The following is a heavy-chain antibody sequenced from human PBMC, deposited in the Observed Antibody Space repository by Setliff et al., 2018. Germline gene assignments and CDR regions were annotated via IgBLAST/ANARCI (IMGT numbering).Heavy chain of an antibody. D-gene: IGHD3-10*01. CDR2: VRFDGSYK. CDR3: AKVKKPLIRESGFDY. Sequence: GESLKISCAASGFVFGTYGMHWVRQAPGKGLDWVASVRFDGSYKVYADSVKGRFTISRDNSENTLFLQMTSLRPEDTGIYYCAKVKKPLIRESGFDYWGRGTLVTVSS. J-gene: IGHJ4*02. CDR1: GFVFGTYG. V-gene: IGHV3-30*02.